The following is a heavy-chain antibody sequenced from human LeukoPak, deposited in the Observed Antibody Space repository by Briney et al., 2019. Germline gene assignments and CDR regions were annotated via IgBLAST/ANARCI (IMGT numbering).Heavy chain of an antibody. Sequence: GESLKISCKGSGYSFTSYWIGWVRQMPGKGLELMGIIYPDDSDTRYSPSFQGQVTISADKSISTAYLQWSSLKASDTAMYYCARLDSFRRLRYSPPLDYWGQGTLVTVSS. V-gene: IGHV5-51*01. D-gene: IGHD3-9*01. CDR1: GYSFTSYW. J-gene: IGHJ4*02. CDR3: ARLDSFRRLRYSPPLDY. CDR2: IYPDDSDT.